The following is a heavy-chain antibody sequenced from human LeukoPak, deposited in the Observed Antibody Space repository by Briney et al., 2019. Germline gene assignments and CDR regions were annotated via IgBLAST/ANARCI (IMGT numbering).Heavy chain of an antibody. V-gene: IGHV1-18*01. CDR3: ARDLAGVVGVTAWFDP. J-gene: IGHJ5*02. CDR2: ISASNGNT. D-gene: IGHD1-26*01. Sequence: ASVKVSCKASAYTFTSYAISWVRQAPGQGLEWMGWISASNGNTNYAQKLHGRVTMTTDTSTNTVYMELRGLRFDDTAVYYCARDLAGVVGVTAWFDPWGQGTLVTVSS. CDR1: AYTFTSYA.